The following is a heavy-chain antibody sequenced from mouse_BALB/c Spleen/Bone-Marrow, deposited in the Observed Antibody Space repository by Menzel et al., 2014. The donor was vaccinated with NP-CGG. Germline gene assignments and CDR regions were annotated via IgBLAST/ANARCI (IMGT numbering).Heavy chain of an antibody. J-gene: IGHJ4*01. V-gene: IGHV3-6*02. D-gene: IGHD2-4*01. CDR3: TRALMIVTGPMDY. Sequence: EVKLVESGPGLVKPSQSLSLTCPVTGYSITGGYFWNWIRQFPGNKLEWMGYISYDGSNNYNPSLKNRVSIIRDTSRNQFFLKLNSVTTEDTAEYFCTRALMIVTGPMDYWGQGTSVTVSS. CDR2: ISYDGSN. CDR1: GYSITGGYF.